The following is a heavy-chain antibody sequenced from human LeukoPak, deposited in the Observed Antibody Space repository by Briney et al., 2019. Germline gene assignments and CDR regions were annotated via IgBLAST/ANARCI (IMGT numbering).Heavy chain of an antibody. Sequence: SETLSLTCAVSGGSISSSNWWSWVRQPPGKGLEWIGSIYYSGSPYYNPSLKSRVTISVDTSKNQFSLKFTSVTAADTAVYYCATQGSSGWYQGSDYWGQGTLVTVSS. CDR2: IYYSGSP. J-gene: IGHJ4*02. CDR1: GGSISSSNW. V-gene: IGHV4-39*01. D-gene: IGHD6-19*01. CDR3: ATQGSSGWYQGSDY.